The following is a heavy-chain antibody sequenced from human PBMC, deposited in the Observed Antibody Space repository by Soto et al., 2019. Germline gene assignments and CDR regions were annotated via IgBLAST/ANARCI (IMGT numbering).Heavy chain of an antibody. Sequence: GGSLRLSCAASGFTFSSYAMSWVRQAPGKGLEWVSAISGSGGSTYYADSVKGRFTISRDNSKNTLYLQMNSLRAEDTAVYYCAKVGKPYDYIWGTLYYCGQGTLVTVSS. J-gene: IGHJ4*02. CDR2: ISGSGGST. CDR1: GFTFSSYA. CDR3: AKVGKPYDYIWGTLYY. D-gene: IGHD3-16*01. V-gene: IGHV3-23*01.